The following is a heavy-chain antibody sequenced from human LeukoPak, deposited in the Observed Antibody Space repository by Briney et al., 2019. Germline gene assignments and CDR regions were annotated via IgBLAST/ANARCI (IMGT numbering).Heavy chain of an antibody. V-gene: IGHV3-15*01. CDR2: IKSKDDDETI. J-gene: IGHJ4*02. CDR1: GFTFRNAW. Sequence: GGSLRLSCATSGFTFRNAWMTWVRQAPGKGLEWVGRIKSKDDDETIHYAAPVKGRFAISRDDSKNTLYLQMASLKTEDTGVYYCVRGLESRGVNTPCYWGQGTLVTVSS. CDR3: VRGLESRGVNTPCY. D-gene: IGHD3-10*01.